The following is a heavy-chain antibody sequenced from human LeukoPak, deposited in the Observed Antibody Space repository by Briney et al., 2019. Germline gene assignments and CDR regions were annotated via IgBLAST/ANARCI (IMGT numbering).Heavy chain of an antibody. V-gene: IGHV3-23*01. J-gene: IGHJ4*02. Sequence: GGSLRLSCAASGFTFSSYAMSWVRQAPGKGLEWVSAISGSGGNTYYADSVKGRFTISRDNSKNTLYLQMNSLRAEDTAVYYCAKDLAARPGVVTFDYWGQGTLVTVSS. CDR3: AKDLAARPGVVTFDY. D-gene: IGHD6-6*01. CDR2: ISGSGGNT. CDR1: GFTFSSYA.